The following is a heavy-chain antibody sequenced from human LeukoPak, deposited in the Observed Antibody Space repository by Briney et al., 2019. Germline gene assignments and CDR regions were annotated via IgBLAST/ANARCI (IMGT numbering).Heavy chain of an antibody. CDR2: ISHDGDNK. V-gene: IGHV3-30*04. Sequence: TGRSLRLSCAASGFTFSSYAMYWVRQAPGKGLEWVAVISHDGDNKYYSDSVKGRFTISRDNSKNTLYLRMNSLRAEDTAVYYCARDTSSWTLGAYWGQGTRVTVSS. D-gene: IGHD6-13*01. CDR1: GFTFSSYA. CDR3: ARDTSSWTLGAY. J-gene: IGHJ4*02.